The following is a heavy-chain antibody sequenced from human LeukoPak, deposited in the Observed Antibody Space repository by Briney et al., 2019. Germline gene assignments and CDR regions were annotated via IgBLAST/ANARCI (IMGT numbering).Heavy chain of an antibody. CDR1: GYTFTGYY. V-gene: IGHV1-2*02. Sequence: GASVKVSCKASGYTFTGYYMHRVRQAPGQGLEWMGWINPNSGGTNYAQKFQGRVTMTRDTSISTAYMELSSLRSDDTTVYYCARRRVYDILTSYAFDIWGQGTMVTVSS. CDR3: ARRRVYDILTSYAFDI. CDR2: INPNSGGT. D-gene: IGHD3-9*01. J-gene: IGHJ3*02.